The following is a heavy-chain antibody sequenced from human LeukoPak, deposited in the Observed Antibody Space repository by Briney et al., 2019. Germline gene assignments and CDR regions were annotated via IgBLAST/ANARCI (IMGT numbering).Heavy chain of an antibody. CDR2: VYYTGST. D-gene: IGHD3-10*01. V-gene: IGHV4-39*01. CDR3: ARHSGSGSLSRPFDP. J-gene: IGHJ5*02. CDR1: GDSVTSGTFY. Sequence: SETLSLTCTVSGDSVTSGTFYWAWLRQPPGKGLEWIATVYYTGSTYYNPSLKSRVTIPIDTSKNQFSLTLRSVVAPDTALYYCARHSGSGSLSRPFDPWGQGTLVTVSS.